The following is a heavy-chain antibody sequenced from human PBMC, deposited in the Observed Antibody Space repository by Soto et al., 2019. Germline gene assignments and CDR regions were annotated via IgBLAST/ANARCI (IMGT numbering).Heavy chain of an antibody. CDR2: IYYSGST. Sequence: LSLTCTVSGGSISSSSYYWGWIRQPPGKGLEWIGSIYYSGSTYYNPSLKSRVTISVDTSKSQFSLKLSSVTAADTAVCYCARHISPILASGWYDHHYFDYWGQGTLVTVSS. V-gene: IGHV4-39*01. J-gene: IGHJ4*02. CDR1: GGSISSSSYY. CDR3: ARHISPILASGWYDHHYFDY. D-gene: IGHD6-19*01.